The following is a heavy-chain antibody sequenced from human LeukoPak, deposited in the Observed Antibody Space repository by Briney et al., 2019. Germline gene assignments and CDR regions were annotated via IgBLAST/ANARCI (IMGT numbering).Heavy chain of an antibody. J-gene: IGHJ4*02. Sequence: GGSLRLSCAASGFTFSSYAMSWVRQAPGKGLEWVSSISSSSSYIYYADSVKGRFTISRDNAKNSLYLQMNSLRAEDTAVYYCARGGLLWFGIFDYWGQGTLVTVSS. D-gene: IGHD3-10*01. CDR1: GFTFSSYA. CDR3: ARGGLLWFGIFDY. V-gene: IGHV3-21*01. CDR2: ISSSSSYI.